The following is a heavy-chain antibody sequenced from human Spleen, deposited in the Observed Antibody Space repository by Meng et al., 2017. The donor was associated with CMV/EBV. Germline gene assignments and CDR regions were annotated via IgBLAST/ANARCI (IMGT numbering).Heavy chain of an antibody. J-gene: IGHJ6*02. Sequence: ASVKVSCKASGYTFTSYGISWVRQAPGQGLEWMGWISAYNGNTNYAQKLQGRVTMTTDTSTSTAYMELRSLRSDDTAVYYCARAQNPRLRFLEWLLSADYYYGMDVWGQGTTATVSS. CDR2: ISAYNGNT. D-gene: IGHD3-3*01. CDR3: ARAQNPRLRFLEWLLSADYYYGMDV. V-gene: IGHV1-18*01. CDR1: GYTFTSYG.